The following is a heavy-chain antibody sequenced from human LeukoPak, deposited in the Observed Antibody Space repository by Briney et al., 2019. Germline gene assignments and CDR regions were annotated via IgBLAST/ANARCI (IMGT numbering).Heavy chain of an antibody. V-gene: IGHV3-7*01. Sequence: GGSLRLSCAASGFSFSTYWMSWVRQAPGKGLEWVANIKEDGSEKYYGDSVKGRFTISRDNAKNSLYLEMNSLRVEDTAVYYCARDSSGYQWGQGTLVTVSS. CDR2: IKEDGSEK. D-gene: IGHD3-22*01. CDR3: ARDSSGYQ. CDR1: GFSFSTYW. J-gene: IGHJ4*02.